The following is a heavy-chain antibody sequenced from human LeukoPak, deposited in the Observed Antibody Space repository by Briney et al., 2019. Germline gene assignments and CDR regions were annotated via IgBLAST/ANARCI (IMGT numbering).Heavy chain of an antibody. CDR1: GYSISSGYY. CDR3: AREGIAAPGTVH. D-gene: IGHD6-13*01. CDR2: IYHSGST. J-gene: IGHJ4*02. Sequence: PSETLSLTCAVSGYSISSGYYWGWIRQPPGKGLEWIGSIYHSGSTYYNPSLKSRVTISADTSKNQFSLKLSSVTAADTAVYYCAREGIAAPGTVHWGQGTLVTVSS. V-gene: IGHV4-38-2*01.